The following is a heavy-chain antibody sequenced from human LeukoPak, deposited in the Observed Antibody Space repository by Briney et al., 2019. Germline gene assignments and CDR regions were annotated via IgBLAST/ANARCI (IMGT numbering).Heavy chain of an antibody. CDR3: ATASWVSSTDAVR. Sequence: PGGSLRLSCAAAGLSFSSFAMSWVRQGPARGLEWVSSIRGNGESFYADSVKARFTTSSDSFRNMVYFQLTNLRVEDPAIYYCATASWVSSTDAVRWGQGTLVTVSS. CDR2: IRGNGES. CDR1: GLSFSSFA. J-gene: IGHJ4*02. V-gene: IGHV3-23*01. D-gene: IGHD3-16*01.